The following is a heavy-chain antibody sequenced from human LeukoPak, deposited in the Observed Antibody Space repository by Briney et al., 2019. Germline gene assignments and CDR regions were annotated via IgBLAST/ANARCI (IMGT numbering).Heavy chain of an antibody. Sequence: QSGGSLRLSCAASGFTFSNYWMSWVRQAPGKGLEWVANIKEDGSEKYYVDSVKGRFTISRDNARNSLYLQMNSLRAEDTAVYYCASGRQLGYWGQGTLVTASS. J-gene: IGHJ4*02. V-gene: IGHV3-7*01. CDR3: ASGRQLGY. D-gene: IGHD6-13*01. CDR1: GFTFSNYW. CDR2: IKEDGSEK.